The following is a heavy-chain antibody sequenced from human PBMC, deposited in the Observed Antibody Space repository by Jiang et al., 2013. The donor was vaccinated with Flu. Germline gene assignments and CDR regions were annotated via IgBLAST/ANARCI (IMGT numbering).Heavy chain of an antibody. CDR1: GGSISSSSYY. V-gene: IGHV4-39*01. D-gene: IGHD3-22*01. Sequence: SGLVKPSETLSLTCTVSGGSISSSSYYWGWIRQPPGKGLEWIGSIYYSGSTYYNPSLKSRVTISVDTSKNQFSLKLSSVTAADTAVYYCATTPDYYDSSGYYGPFGYWGQGTLVTVSS. CDR2: IYYSGST. J-gene: IGHJ4*02. CDR3: ATTPDYYDSSGYYGPFGY.